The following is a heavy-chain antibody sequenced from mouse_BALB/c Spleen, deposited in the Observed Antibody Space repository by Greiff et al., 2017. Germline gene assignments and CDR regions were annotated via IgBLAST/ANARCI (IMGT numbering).Heavy chain of an antibody. Sequence: QVQLKQSGAELARPGASVKLSCKASGYTFTDYYINWVKQRTGQGLEWIGEIYPGSGNTYYNEKFKGKATLTADKSSSTAYMQLSSLTSEDSAVYFCARMAYFYPQYYFDYWGQGTTLTVSS. CDR2: IYPGSGNT. V-gene: IGHV1-77*01. CDR3: ARMAYFYPQYYFDY. J-gene: IGHJ2*01. CDR1: GYTFTDYY. D-gene: IGHD1-1*01.